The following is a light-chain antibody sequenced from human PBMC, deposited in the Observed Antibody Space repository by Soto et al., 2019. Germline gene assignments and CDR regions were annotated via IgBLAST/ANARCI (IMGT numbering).Light chain of an antibody. CDR1: QSVSHF. CDR3: EQRSNWPIT. Sequence: IVLTQSPGTLSLSPGKRATLSCRASQSVSHFLAWYHQYSGQAPRLLIYDPSLRATGIPARFSGSASGTDFTLTINNLDPEDFAVYYCEQRSNWPITFGQGTRLEIK. CDR2: DPS. J-gene: IGKJ5*01. V-gene: IGKV3-11*01.